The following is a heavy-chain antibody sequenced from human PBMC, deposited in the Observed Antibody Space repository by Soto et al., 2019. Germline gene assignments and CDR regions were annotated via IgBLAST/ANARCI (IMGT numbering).Heavy chain of an antibody. J-gene: IGHJ6*02. V-gene: IGHV1-69*01. CDR1: GGTFSSYA. D-gene: IGHD4-4*01. CDR2: IIPIFGTA. CDR3: ARHMTTVTTRYYYYYYGMDV. Sequence: AVKVSCTASGGTFSSYAISCVRQAPGQGLEWMGGIIPIFGTANYAQKFQGRVTITADESTSTAYMELSSLRSEDTAVYYCARHMTTVTTRYYYYYYGMDVWGQGTTVTVS.